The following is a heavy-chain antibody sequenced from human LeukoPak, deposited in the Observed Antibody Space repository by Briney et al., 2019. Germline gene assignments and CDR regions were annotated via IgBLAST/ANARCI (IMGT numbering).Heavy chain of an antibody. CDR3: ARAYSSSSGRPFDY. J-gene: IGHJ4*02. D-gene: IGHD6-6*01. Sequence: PSETLSLTCSVSGGSISSHYWSWIRQPPGKELEWSGYIYYTGTTNYKPSLKSRVTISVDTSKNQLSLNLTSVTAADTAVYYCARAYSSSSGRPFDYWGQGTLVIVSS. V-gene: IGHV4-59*11. CDR1: GGSISSHY. CDR2: IYYTGTT.